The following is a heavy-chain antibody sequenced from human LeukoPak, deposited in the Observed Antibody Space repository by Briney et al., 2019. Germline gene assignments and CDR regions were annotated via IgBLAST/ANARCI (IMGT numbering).Heavy chain of an antibody. CDR2: IYYSGST. CDR1: GGSISSYY. J-gene: IGHJ6*03. CDR3: ARDRNGGNHDVRYYHYMDV. Sequence: SETLSLTCTVSGGSISSYYWTWIRQPPGKGLEWIGYIYYSGSTNYHPSLKTRVTISVDTSKNTFSMKVSSVTAADTAVYYCARDRNGGNHDVRYYHYMDVWGKGTTVTVSS. D-gene: IGHD4-23*01. V-gene: IGHV4-59*01.